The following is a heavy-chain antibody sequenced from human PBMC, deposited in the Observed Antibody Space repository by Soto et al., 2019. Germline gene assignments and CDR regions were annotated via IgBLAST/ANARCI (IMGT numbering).Heavy chain of an antibody. Sequence: EAQLVESGGGLVQPGGSLRLSCEASGFSLGSNWMTWVRQTPGKGLEWVANIKKDGSRTSYLDSVRGRFTISRDNVGNSLSLQMDSLRAEDTGLYFCARDVSPGTSTLYLDAFDIWGQGTMVTVSS. J-gene: IGHJ3*02. CDR3: ARDVSPGTSTLYLDAFDI. CDR1: GFSLGSNW. V-gene: IGHV3-7*05. D-gene: IGHD2-8*01. CDR2: IKKDGSRT.